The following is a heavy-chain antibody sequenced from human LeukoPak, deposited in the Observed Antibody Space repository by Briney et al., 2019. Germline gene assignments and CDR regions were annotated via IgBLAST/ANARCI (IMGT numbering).Heavy chain of an antibody. J-gene: IGHJ4*02. D-gene: IGHD6-13*01. CDR1: GYTFTGYY. V-gene: IGHV1-2*02. CDR2: INPNSGGT. Sequence: ASVKVSCKASGYTFTGYYMHWVRQAPGQGLEWMGWINPNSGGTNYAQKFQGRVTMTRDTSISTAYMELSRLRSDDTAVYYCAISEPSSSWPFDYWGQGTLVTVSS. CDR3: AISEPSSSWPFDY.